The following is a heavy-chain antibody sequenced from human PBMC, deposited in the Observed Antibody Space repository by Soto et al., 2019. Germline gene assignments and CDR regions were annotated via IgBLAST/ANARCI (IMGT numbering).Heavy chain of an antibody. Sequence: QVQLVASGGGVVQPGRSLRLSCAASGFTFSRYGMQWVRQAPGKVLEWVAVIWYDGSNKYYADSVKGRFTISRDNSKNTLYLQMNSLRAEDTAVYYCARDSDRYSYGYYFDYWGQGTLVTVSS. CDR2: IWYDGSNK. J-gene: IGHJ4*02. D-gene: IGHD5-18*01. V-gene: IGHV3-33*01. CDR3: ARDSDRYSYGYYFDY. CDR1: GFTFSRYG.